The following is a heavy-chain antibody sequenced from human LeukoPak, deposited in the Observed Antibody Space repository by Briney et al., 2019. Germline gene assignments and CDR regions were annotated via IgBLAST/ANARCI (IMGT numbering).Heavy chain of an antibody. J-gene: IGHJ6*03. Sequence: GGSLRLSCAASGFTFSSYEMNWVRQAPDKGLEWVAIISYDGRNKYYADSVQGRFSISRDNSKNTLYLQLSSLTSEDTAVYFCARGAVAGRYYYYYMDVWGTGTTVIVSS. CDR1: GFTFSSYE. V-gene: IGHV3-30*04. D-gene: IGHD6-19*01. CDR2: ISYDGRNK. CDR3: ARGAVAGRYYYYYMDV.